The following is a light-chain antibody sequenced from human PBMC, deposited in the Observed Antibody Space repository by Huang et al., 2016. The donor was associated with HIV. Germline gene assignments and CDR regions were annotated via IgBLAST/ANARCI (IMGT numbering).Light chain of an antibody. CDR3: QQYGGSPIT. CDR2: GAS. CDR1: QSVSSSY. V-gene: IGKV3-20*01. Sequence: EIVLTQSPGTLSLFPGERATLSCRASQSVSSSYLAWYQQNPGQAPRLRIYGASNGATGIPARFSGSGSGTDFTLTISRVEPEDFAVYYCQQYGGSPITFGQGTRLEIK. J-gene: IGKJ5*01.